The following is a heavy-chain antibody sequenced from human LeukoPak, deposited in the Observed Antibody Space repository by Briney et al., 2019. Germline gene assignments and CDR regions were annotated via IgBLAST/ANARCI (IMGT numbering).Heavy chain of an antibody. CDR2: IYYSGST. CDR1: GGSISSYY. V-gene: IGHV4-59*01. CDR3: ARFSGYCSGGSCYGLDY. D-gene: IGHD2-15*01. J-gene: IGHJ4*02. Sequence: PSETLSLTCTVSGGSISSYYWSWIRQPPGRGLEWIGYIYYSGSTNYNPSLKSRVTISVDTSKNQFSLKLSSVTAADTAVYYCARFSGYCSGGSCYGLDYWGQGTLVTVSS.